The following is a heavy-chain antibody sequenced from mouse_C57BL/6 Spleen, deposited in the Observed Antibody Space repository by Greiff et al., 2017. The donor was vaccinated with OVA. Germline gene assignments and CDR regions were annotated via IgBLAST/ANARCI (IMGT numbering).Heavy chain of an antibody. J-gene: IGHJ1*03. CDR3: ARTPTTVVATDWYFDV. CDR1: GYSFTGYY. D-gene: IGHD1-1*01. V-gene: IGHV1-42*01. Sequence: VHVKQSGPELVKPGASVKISCKASGYSFTGYYMNWVKQSPEKSLEWIGEINPSTGGTTYNQKFKAKATLTVDKSSSTAYMQLKSLTSEDSAVYYCARTPTTVVATDWYFDVWGTGTTVTVSS. CDR2: INPSTGGT.